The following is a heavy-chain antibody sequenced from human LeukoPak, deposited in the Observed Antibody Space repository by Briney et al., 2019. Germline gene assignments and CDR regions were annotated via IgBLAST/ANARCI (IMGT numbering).Heavy chain of an antibody. CDR2: IIPIFGTA. CDR1: GGTFSSYA. J-gene: IGHJ4*02. D-gene: IGHD6-6*01. CDR3: ASASTYSSSSARALNFDY. Sequence: SVKVSCKASGGTFSSYAISWVRQAPGQGLEWMGGIIPIFGTANYAQKFQGRVTITTDVSTSTAYMELSSLRSEDTAVYYCASASTYSSSSARALNFDYWGQGTLVTVSS. V-gene: IGHV1-69*05.